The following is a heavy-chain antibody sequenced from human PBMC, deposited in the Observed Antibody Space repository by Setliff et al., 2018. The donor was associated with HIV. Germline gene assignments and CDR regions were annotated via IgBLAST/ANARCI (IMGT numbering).Heavy chain of an antibody. CDR3: ARQYGAVKSVVTVVAKYFPH. J-gene: IGHJ1*01. D-gene: IGHD2-21*02. V-gene: IGHV4-39*01. CDR2: IYYRGST. CDR1: GGSIRSSSYY. Sequence: TSETLSLTCNVSGGSIRSSSYYWGWIRQPPGKGLEWIGSIYYRGSTYYNPSLKSRVTISVDTSKNQFSLNLTSVTAADTAVYYCARQYGAVKSVVTVVAKYFPHWGQGTLVTVSS.